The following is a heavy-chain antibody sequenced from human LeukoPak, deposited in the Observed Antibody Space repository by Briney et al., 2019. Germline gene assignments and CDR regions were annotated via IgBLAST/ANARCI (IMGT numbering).Heavy chain of an antibody. CDR1: GFTFSSYS. CDR3: ARADWNDVRGD. Sequence: PGGSLRLSCAASGFTFSSYSMNWVRQAPGKGLEWVSSISSSSSYIYYADSMKGRFTISRDNAKNSLYLQMNSLRAEDTAVYYCARADWNDVRGDWGQGTLVTVSS. CDR2: ISSSSSYI. V-gene: IGHV3-21*01. J-gene: IGHJ4*02. D-gene: IGHD1-1*01.